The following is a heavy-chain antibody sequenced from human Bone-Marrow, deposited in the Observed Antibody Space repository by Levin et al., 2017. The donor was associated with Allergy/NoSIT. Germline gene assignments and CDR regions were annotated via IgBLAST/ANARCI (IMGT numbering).Heavy chain of an antibody. Sequence: GGSLRLSCAASGFTFSSYGMHWVRQAPGKGLEWVAVISYDGSNKYYADSVKGRFTISRDNSKNTLYLQMNSLRAEDTAVYYCAKDRGSNYYYYGMDVWGQGTTVTVSS. J-gene: IGHJ6*02. CDR2: ISYDGSNK. V-gene: IGHV3-30*18. D-gene: IGHD3-10*01. CDR1: GFTFSSYG. CDR3: AKDRGSNYYYYGMDV.